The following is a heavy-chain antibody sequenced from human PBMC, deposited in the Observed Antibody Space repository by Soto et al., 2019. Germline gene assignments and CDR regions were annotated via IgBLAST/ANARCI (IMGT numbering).Heavy chain of an antibody. V-gene: IGHV1-8*01. CDR1: GYTFTSYD. CDR3: ARCPPTGTTPWFDP. Sequence: GASVKVSCKASGYTFTSYDINWVRQATGQGLEWMGWMNPNSGNTGYAQKFQGRVTMTRNTSISTAYMELSSLRSEDTAVYYCARCPPTGTTPWFDPWGQGTLVTVSS. J-gene: IGHJ5*02. CDR2: MNPNSGNT. D-gene: IGHD1-7*01.